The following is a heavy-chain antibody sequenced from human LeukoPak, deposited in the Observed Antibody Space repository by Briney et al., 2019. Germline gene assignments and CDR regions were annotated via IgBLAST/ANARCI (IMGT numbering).Heavy chain of an antibody. Sequence: GGSLRLSCAASGFTFSSSAMSWVRQVPGKGLEWVSGISASGGSTYYADSVRGRFTISRDNSKNALYLQMNSLRAEDTAVYYCAKDKGRTLRYFDWSTVGDYWGQGTLVTVSS. CDR1: GFTFSSSA. CDR3: AKDKGRTLRYFDWSTVGDY. CDR2: ISASGGST. D-gene: IGHD3-9*01. V-gene: IGHV3-23*01. J-gene: IGHJ4*02.